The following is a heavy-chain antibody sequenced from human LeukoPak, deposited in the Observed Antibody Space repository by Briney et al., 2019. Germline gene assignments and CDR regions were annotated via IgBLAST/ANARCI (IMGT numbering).Heavy chain of an antibody. CDR1: GGTLSTST. CDR2: IVPISGTA. J-gene: IGHJ3*01. CDR3: SRDESL. V-gene: IGHV1-69*13. Sequence: SVKVSCKTSGGTLSTSTITWVRQAPGQGLEWVGDIVPISGTAAYAQKFEGRVTFFADESTSTVYMDLTSLISGDTAVYYCSRDESLWGQGTLVIVS.